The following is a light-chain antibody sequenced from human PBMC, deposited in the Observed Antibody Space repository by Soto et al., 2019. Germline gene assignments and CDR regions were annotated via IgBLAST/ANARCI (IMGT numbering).Light chain of an antibody. Sequence: QLVLTQPPSVSGAPGQRVTISCTGSSSNIGAGYDVHWYQQLPGTAPKLLIYGNSNRPSGVPDRFSGSKSGTSASLAITGLQAEDEADYDCQSYDSSLSGWVFGGGTKLTV. CDR1: SSNIGAGYD. CDR3: QSYDSSLSGWV. V-gene: IGLV1-40*01. J-gene: IGLJ3*02. CDR2: GNS.